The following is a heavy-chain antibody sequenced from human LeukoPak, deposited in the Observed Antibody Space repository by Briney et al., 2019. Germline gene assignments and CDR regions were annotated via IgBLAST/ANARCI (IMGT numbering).Heavy chain of an antibody. CDR3: ARDSYGDYFYDY. D-gene: IGHD4-17*01. J-gene: IGHJ4*02. V-gene: IGHV3-21*01. CDR1: GFTFTTYA. CDR2: ISSTGSYI. Sequence: GGSLRLSCAASGFTFTTYAMNWVRQAPGKGLEWVSSISSTGSYISYADSVKGRFTISGDNAKNSLYLQMNSLRAEDTAVYYCARDSYGDYFYDYWGQGTLVTVSS.